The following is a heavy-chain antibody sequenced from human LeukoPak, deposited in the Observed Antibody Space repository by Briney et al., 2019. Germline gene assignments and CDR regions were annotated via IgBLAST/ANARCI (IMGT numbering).Heavy chain of an antibody. CDR1: GFTFSSYW. D-gene: IGHD3-10*01. V-gene: IGHV3-74*01. J-gene: IGHJ3*02. Sequence: SGGSLRLSCAASGFTFSSYWMHWVRQAPGKRLVWVSRITSDGSSTSYADSVKGRFTISRDNAKNTLYLQMNSLRAEDTAVYYCARDGGDDAFDIWGQGTMVTVSS. CDR3: ARDGGDDAFDI. CDR2: ITSDGSST.